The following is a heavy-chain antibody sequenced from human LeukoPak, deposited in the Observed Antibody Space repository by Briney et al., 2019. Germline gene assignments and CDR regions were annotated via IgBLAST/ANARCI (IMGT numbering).Heavy chain of an antibody. V-gene: IGHV1-69*05. CDR2: IIPIFGTA. CDR1: AGTFSSYA. J-gene: IGHJ4*02. CDR3: AREHQAVAGYFDY. Sequence: SVKVSCKASAGTFSSYAISWVRQAPGQGLDWMGGIIPIFGTANYAQNFQGRVTITTDESTSTAYMELSSLRSEDTAVYYCAREHQAVAGYFDYWGQGTLVTVSS. D-gene: IGHD6-19*01.